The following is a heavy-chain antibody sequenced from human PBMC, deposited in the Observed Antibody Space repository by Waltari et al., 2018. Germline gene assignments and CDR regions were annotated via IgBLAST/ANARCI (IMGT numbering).Heavy chain of an antibody. CDR1: GGSITTDNYY. J-gene: IGHJ6*03. V-gene: IGHV4-61*02. CDR3: ASLGWGSSGGYYYYYMDV. Sequence: QVQLQESGPGLVKPSQTLSLTCTVSGGSITTDNYYWNWIRQPAEKGLEWIGRIYNTGSTTYNPSLKSRVTISVDTSKNQFSLNLKSVTAADTAVYYCASLGWGSSGGYYYYYMDVWGKGTTVTVSS. CDR2: IYNTGST. D-gene: IGHD2-15*01.